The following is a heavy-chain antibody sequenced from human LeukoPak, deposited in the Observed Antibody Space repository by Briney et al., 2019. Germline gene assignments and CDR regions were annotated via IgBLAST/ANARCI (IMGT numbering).Heavy chain of an antibody. J-gene: IGHJ4*02. CDR3: ARGVLGSSSPLSGY. CDR1: GYTFTSYD. V-gene: IGHV1-18*01. D-gene: IGHD6-6*01. Sequence: ASVKVSCKASGYTFTSYDINWVRQATGQGLEWMGWISAYNGNTNYAQKLQGRVTMTTDTSTSTAYMELRSLRSDDTAVYYCARGVLGSSSPLSGYWGQGTLVTVSS. CDR2: ISAYNGNT.